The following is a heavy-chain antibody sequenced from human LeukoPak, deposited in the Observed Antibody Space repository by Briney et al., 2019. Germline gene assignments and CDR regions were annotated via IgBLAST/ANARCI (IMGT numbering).Heavy chain of an antibody. CDR1: GFSFSDYC. J-gene: IGHJ4*02. D-gene: IGHD5-18*01. CDR3: ARDRYRRRREYFDY. V-gene: IGHV3-33*01. Sequence: PGGSVRLSCAASGFSFSDYCMHWVRQAPGKGLEWVALICYDGSNKYYVDSVKGRFTISRDNSKNTLDLQLNRLRADDTAVYYCARDRYRRRREYFDYWGQGILVTVSS. CDR2: ICYDGSNK.